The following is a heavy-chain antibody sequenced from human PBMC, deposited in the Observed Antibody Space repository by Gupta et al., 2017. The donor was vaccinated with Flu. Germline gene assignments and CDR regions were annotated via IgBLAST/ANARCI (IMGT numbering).Heavy chain of an antibody. CDR3: AGARSDCSGGSCYEGFFDN. J-gene: IGHJ4*02. Sequence: GLEWLGRTYYRSKWYNDYALSVKSRITFNPDTSKNQFSLHLNSVTPEDTAVYYCAGARSDCSGGSCYEGFFDNWGQGTLVTVSS. V-gene: IGHV6-1*01. CDR2: TYYRSKWYN. D-gene: IGHD2-15*01.